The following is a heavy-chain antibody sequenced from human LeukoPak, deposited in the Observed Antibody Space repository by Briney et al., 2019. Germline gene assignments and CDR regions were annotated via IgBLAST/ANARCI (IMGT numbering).Heavy chain of an antibody. J-gene: IGHJ1*01. CDR3: ATYGSGAYYGYFQH. CDR2: LLYDGSNK. V-gene: IGHV3-30-3*01. CDR1: GFTFSSYA. Sequence: GGSLRLSCAASGFTFSSYATHWVRQAPGKGLEWVAVLLYDGSNKYYADSVKGRFTISRDNSKNTLYLQMNSLRAEDTAVYYCATYGSGAYYGYFQHWGQGTLVTVSS. D-gene: IGHD3-22*01.